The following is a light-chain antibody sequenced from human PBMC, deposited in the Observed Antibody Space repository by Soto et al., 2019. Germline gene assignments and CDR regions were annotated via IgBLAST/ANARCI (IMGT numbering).Light chain of an antibody. Sequence: SPAPLSVSPGERTTLSCRAGQGVTTNFAWYQQKSGQSPRLLIYDVSIRATGVPARFSATGSETDFTLTISGLQSEDSAVYFCQQYNNWPFSFGQGTRLEIK. V-gene: IGKV3-15*01. J-gene: IGKJ5*01. CDR2: DVS. CDR3: QQYNNWPFS. CDR1: QGVTTN.